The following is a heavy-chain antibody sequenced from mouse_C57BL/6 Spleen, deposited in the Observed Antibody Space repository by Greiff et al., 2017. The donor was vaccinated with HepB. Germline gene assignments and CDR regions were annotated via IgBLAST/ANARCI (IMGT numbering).Heavy chain of an antibody. V-gene: IGHV3-6*01. J-gene: IGHJ1*03. CDR3: ARCDWDWYFDV. Sequence: EVKLMESGPGLVKPSQSLSLTCSVTGYSITSGYYWNWIRQFPGNKLEWMGYISYDGSNNYNPSLKNRISITRDTTKNQFFLKLNSVTTEDTATYYCARCDWDWYFDVWGTGTTVTVSS. CDR2: ISYDGSN. CDR1: GYSITSGYY.